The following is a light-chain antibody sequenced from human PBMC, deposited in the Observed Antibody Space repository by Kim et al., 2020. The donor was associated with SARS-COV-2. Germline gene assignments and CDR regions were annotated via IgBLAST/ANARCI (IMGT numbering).Light chain of an antibody. V-gene: IGKV4-1*01. Sequence: ATINCKSSQNVLTSSDNKNYLAWYQQKPGQPPKLLISSASTRESGVPDRFTGSGSGTDFTLTISSLQAEDVALYYCQQYFTTPQTFGQGTKVDIK. CDR2: SAS. CDR3: QQYFTTPQT. J-gene: IGKJ1*01. CDR1: QNVLTSSDNKNY.